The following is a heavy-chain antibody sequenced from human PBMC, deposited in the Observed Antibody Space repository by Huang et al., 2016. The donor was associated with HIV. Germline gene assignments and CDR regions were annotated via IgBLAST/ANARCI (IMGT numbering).Heavy chain of an antibody. V-gene: IGHV1-69*01. CDR2: IIPILGTT. J-gene: IGHJ4*02. CDR1: GGTFSSEA. D-gene: IGHD4-17*01. Sequence: QVQLVQSGAEVKKPGSSVKISCKASGGTFSSEAISWVRQAPGQGLEWGVQIIPILGTTNYAPTCQGRATITADEATGTAYMELSNLSSEDTATYYCARETPTVTTAGYFDYWAQGTLVTV. CDR3: ARETPTVTTAGYFDY.